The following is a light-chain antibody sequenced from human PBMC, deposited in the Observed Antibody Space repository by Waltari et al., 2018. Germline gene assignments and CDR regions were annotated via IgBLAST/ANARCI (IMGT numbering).Light chain of an antibody. V-gene: IGKV1-39*01. Sequence: QMTQSPPSLAASVGDSVPITCRASQSLGHFVSWYQQKSGKAPSLLIYGASFLQDGVPSRFRGSGSGTDFTLNISDLRPEDSAIYFCQHSYNSPWTFGQGTRVEVK. CDR3: QHSYNSPWT. CDR1: QSLGHF. J-gene: IGKJ1*01. CDR2: GAS.